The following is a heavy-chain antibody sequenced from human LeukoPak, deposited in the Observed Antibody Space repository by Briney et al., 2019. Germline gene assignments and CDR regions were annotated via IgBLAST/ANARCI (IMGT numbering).Heavy chain of an antibody. CDR3: ARAVIRGIHFDS. D-gene: IGHD3-10*01. CDR2: INPDIDVA. CDR1: GYTFTSYG. J-gene: IGHJ4*02. V-gene: IGHV1-2*06. Sequence: ASVKVSCKASGYTFTSYGINWLRQAPGQGLEWMGRINPDIDVANYAEKFQGRVTMTRDTSISTAYMDLGSLTSDDTAVYYCARAVIRGIHFDSWGQGTLVTVSS.